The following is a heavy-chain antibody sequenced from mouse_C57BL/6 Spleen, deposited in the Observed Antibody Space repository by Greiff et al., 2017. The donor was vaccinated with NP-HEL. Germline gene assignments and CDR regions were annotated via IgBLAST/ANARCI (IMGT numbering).Heavy chain of an antibody. D-gene: IGHD2-1*01. V-gene: IGHV1-81*01. J-gene: IGHJ2*01. Sequence: VQLQQSGAELARPGASVKLSCKASGYTFTSYGISWVKQRTGQGLEWIGEIYPRSGNTYYNEKFKGKATLTADKSSSTAYMELSSLTSEDSAVYFCARGGMVKGDYFDYWGQGTTLTVSS. CDR1: GYTFTSYG. CDR2: IYPRSGNT. CDR3: ARGGMVKGDYFDY.